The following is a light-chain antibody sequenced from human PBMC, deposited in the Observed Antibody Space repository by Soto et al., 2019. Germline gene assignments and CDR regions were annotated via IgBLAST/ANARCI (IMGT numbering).Light chain of an antibody. CDR3: QQYGSSPRT. V-gene: IGKV3-20*01. Sequence: IVLAQSPGGLAMSPEGRATLSCRAGQRVSSIYLAWYQQKPGQAPRLLIYAASSRATGIPDRFSGSGSGTDFTLTISRLEHEFFAVYYCQQYGSSPRTFGQGTKSDI. CDR2: AAS. J-gene: IGKJ1*01. CDR1: QRVSSIY.